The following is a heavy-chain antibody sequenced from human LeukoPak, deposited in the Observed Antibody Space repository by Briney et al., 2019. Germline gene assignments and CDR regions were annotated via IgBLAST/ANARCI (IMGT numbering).Heavy chain of an antibody. CDR1: GGSFFGSH. V-gene: IGHV4-34*01. CDR2: INHSGRT. J-gene: IGHJ5*01. CDR3: ARVWIYCTGGSCYSSWFDS. D-gene: IGHD2-15*01. Sequence: SETLSLTCAVSGGSFFGSHWNWIRQSPEKGLEWIGEINHSGRTNYNPSLKSRVTVSADTSKHQFSLKLSSVTAADTAVYYCARVWIYCTGGSCYSSWFDSWGQGTLVTVSS.